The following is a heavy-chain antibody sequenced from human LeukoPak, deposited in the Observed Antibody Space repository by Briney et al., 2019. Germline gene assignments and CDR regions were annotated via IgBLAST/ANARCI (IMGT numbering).Heavy chain of an antibody. CDR3: ATYYGDYVGWFDP. CDR1: GGSISSGDYY. V-gene: IGHV4-30-4*01. CDR2: IYYSGSI. Sequence: SETLSLTCTVSGGSISSGDYYWSWIRQPPGRGLEWIGYIYYSGSIYYNPSLKSRVTISVDTSKNQFSLKLSSVTAADTAVYYCATYYGDYVGWFDPWGQGTLVTVSS. J-gene: IGHJ5*02. D-gene: IGHD4-17*01.